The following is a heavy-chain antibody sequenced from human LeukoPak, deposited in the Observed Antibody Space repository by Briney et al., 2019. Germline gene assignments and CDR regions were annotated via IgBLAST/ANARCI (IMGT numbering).Heavy chain of an antibody. CDR3: AKDRCSRTSCRNLFDP. Sequence: GGSLRLSCVASGITFSTYAMSWVRQSPGKGLEWVSGITGSGGRTYYADSVKGRFAISRDNSKNTLYLQMNTLTVEDTAVYYCAKDRCSRTSCRNLFDPWGQGILVTVSS. V-gene: IGHV3-23*01. D-gene: IGHD2-2*01. CDR2: ITGSGGRT. J-gene: IGHJ5*02. CDR1: GITFSTYA.